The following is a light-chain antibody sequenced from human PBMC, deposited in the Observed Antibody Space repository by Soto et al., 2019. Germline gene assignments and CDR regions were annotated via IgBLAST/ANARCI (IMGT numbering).Light chain of an antibody. V-gene: IGKV3-20*01. CDR3: QQYGSSAWT. CDR1: QSVSSCY. CDR2: GAS. Sequence: DIVLTQSPGTLSLSPGERATLSCRASQSVSSCYLTWYQQKPGLAPRLLIYGASSRATGIPDRFSGSGSGTDFTLTISRLEPEDFAVYYCQQYGSSAWTFGQGTKVEI. J-gene: IGKJ1*01.